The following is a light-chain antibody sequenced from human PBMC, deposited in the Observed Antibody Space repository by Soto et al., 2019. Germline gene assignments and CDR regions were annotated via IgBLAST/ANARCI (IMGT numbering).Light chain of an antibody. CDR1: QRVLYSGNNKDA. J-gene: IGKJ1*01. CDR2: WAS. V-gene: IGKV4-1*01. CDR3: QQFYTTPS. Sequence: DIQMTQSPSSLAVSLGERATINCKSSQRVLYSGNNKDALVWYQQKPGQPLKMLISWASTRESGVPDRFSGSGSGTDFTLTISSLQAEDVAVYYCQQFYTTPSFGQGTKVEIK.